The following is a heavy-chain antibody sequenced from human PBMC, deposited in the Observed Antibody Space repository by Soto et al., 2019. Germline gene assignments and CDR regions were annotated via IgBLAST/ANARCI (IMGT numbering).Heavy chain of an antibody. Sequence: SVKVSCKASGFTFTSSAVQWVRQARGQRLEWIGWIVVGSGNTNYAQKFQERVTITRDMSTSTAYMELSSLRSEDTAVYYCAATYDSSGFPLVWGQGPLVTVSS. V-gene: IGHV1-58*01. CDR3: AATYDSSGFPLV. CDR1: GFTFTSSA. D-gene: IGHD3-22*01. CDR2: IVVGSGNT. J-gene: IGHJ4*02.